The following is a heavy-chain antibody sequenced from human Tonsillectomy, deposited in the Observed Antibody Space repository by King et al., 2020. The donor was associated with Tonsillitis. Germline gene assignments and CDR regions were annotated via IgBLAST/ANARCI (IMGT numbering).Heavy chain of an antibody. V-gene: IGHV3-7*01. CDR1: GFTFSSYX. Sequence: VQLVQSGGGLVQPGGSLRLSCAASGFTFSSYXMSWVRQAPGKGLEWVANIKQDGSEKYYVDSVKGRFTISRDNAKNSLYLQMNSLRAEDTAVYYCARXXTXXXXXVXXXYXXXYGXXVXGXXTXVTV. CDR3: ARXXTXXXXXVXXXYXXXYGXXV. CDR2: IKQDGSEK. J-gene: IGHJ6*01.